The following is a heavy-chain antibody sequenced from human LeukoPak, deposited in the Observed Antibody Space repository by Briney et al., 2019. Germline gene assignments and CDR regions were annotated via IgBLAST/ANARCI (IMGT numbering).Heavy chain of an antibody. CDR1: GDSMTTYY. D-gene: IGHD6-19*01. V-gene: IGHV4-59*08. Sequence: PSETLSLTCIVSGDSMTTYYWNWIRQPPRRGQEWIGYIHYNGQTDFNPSLKSRVTISLDTSKNEFSLQLKSVTAADTALYYCTTIHDRDSSGWYRFDYWGQGALVTVSS. CDR3: TTIHDRDSSGWYRFDY. CDR2: IHYNGQT. J-gene: IGHJ4*02.